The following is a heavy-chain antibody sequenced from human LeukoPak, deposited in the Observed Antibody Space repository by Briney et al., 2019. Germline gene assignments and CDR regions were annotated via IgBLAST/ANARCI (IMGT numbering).Heavy chain of an antibody. CDR1: GGSFSGYY. J-gene: IGHJ5*02. V-gene: IGHV4-34*01. CDR3: ARGRITYYYGSGSYYNYRSGFDP. D-gene: IGHD3-10*01. Sequence: SETLSLTCAVYGGSFSGYYWSWIRQPPGKGLEWIREINHSGSTNYNPSLKSRVTISVDTSKNQFSLKLSSVTAADTAVYYCARGRITYYYGSGSYYNYRSGFDPWGQGTLVTVSS. CDR2: INHSGST.